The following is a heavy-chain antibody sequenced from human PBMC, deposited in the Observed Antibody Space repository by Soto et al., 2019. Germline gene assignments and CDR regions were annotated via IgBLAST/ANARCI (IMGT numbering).Heavy chain of an antibody. CDR1: GGTFSSYA. Sequence: ASVKVSCKASGGTFSSYAIIWVRQAPGQGLEWMGGIIPIFGTANYAQKFQGRVTITADESTSTAYMELSSLRSEDTAVYYCASGAYYDSSGYYYTPFDYWGQGTLVTVSS. D-gene: IGHD3-22*01. CDR2: IIPIFGTA. J-gene: IGHJ4*02. V-gene: IGHV1-69*13. CDR3: ASGAYYDSSGYYYTPFDY.